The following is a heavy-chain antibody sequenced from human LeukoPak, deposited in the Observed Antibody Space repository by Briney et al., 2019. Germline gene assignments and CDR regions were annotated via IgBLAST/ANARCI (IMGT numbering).Heavy chain of an antibody. CDR2: IYYSGST. CDR3: ARGGTHSSGWYDY. CDR1: GGSISSGGYS. J-gene: IGHJ4*02. Sequence: SETLSLTCAVSGGSISSGGYSWSWIRQPPGKGLEWIGYIYYSGSTYYNPSLKSRVTISVDTSKNQFSLKLSSVTAADTAVYYCARGGTHSSGWYDYWGQGTLVTVSS. V-gene: IGHV4-30-4*07. D-gene: IGHD6-19*01.